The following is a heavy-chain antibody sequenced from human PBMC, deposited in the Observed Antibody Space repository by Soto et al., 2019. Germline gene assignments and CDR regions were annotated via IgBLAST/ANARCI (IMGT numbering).Heavy chain of an antibody. J-gene: IGHJ4*02. CDR1: GFTFEDYA. CDR2: MNADGSGR. V-gene: IGHV3-43D*04. CDR3: AKAKFYFDSSPFDS. D-gene: IGHD1-26*01. Sequence: HPGGSLRLSCSTSGFTFEDYAVHWVRQSSRKCLEWVSFMNADGSGRYYADSVKSRFTISRDNTKGSFHLQMDRLRLEDTAIYYCAKAKFYFDSSPFDSLGQGTLVTVSS.